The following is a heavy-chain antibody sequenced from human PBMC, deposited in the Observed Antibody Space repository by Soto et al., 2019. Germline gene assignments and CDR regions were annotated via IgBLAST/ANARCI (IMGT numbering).Heavy chain of an antibody. Sequence: QVQLEQSGAEVEKPRSSVKVSCKPSGGTFKSYVLNWVRQAPGQGLEWMGGIIPFLGSADYAQKFQDRVTITADESTSTAYLELSSLRSEDSAVYYCAGTQFDTSGYYPSGLELWGQGTLVTVAS. D-gene: IGHD3-22*01. CDR3: AGTQFDTSGYYPSGLEL. V-gene: IGHV1-69*01. CDR2: IIPFLGSA. J-gene: IGHJ4*02. CDR1: GGTFKSYV.